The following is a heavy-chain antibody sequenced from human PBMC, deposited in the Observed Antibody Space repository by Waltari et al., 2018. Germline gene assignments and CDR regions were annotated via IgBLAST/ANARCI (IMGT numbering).Heavy chain of an antibody. CDR3: ARLGDYDSSGSIDY. Sequence: QLQLQESGPGLVKPSETLSLTCTVSGGSISSSSYYWGWIRQPPGKGLEWIGSIYYSGSTYYNPSLKSRVTISVDTSKNQFSLKLSSVTAADTAVYYCARLGDYDSSGSIDYWGQGTLVTVSS. CDR2: IYYSGST. D-gene: IGHD3-22*01. CDR1: GGSISSSSYY. J-gene: IGHJ4*02. V-gene: IGHV4-39*01.